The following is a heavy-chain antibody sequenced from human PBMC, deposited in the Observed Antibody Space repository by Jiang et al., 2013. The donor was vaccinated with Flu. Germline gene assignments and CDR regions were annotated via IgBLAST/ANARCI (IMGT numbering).Heavy chain of an antibody. CDR3: ARRAVGAVAPQEEYFDY. Sequence: SGAEVKKPGASVKVSCKASGYTFTGYYMHWVRQAPGQGLEWMGWINPNSGGTNYAQKFQGWVTMTRDTSISTAYMELSRLRSDDTAVYYCARRAVGAVAPQEEYFDYWGQGTLVTVSS. J-gene: IGHJ4*02. V-gene: IGHV1-2*04. CDR2: INPNSGGT. CDR1: GYTFTGYY. D-gene: IGHD1-26*01.